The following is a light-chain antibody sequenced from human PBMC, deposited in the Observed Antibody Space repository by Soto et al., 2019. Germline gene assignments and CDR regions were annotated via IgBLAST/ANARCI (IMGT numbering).Light chain of an antibody. V-gene: IGKV3-11*01. J-gene: IGKJ1*01. CDR3: QQRSNWPGT. CDR2: DTS. CDR1: QTVSRN. Sequence: EIVLTQSPATLSLYPGERATLSCKASQTVSRNLAWYQQKPGQAPRLLIYDTSNRATDIPGRFSGSVSGTDFTLTISSLEPEDFAVYYCQQRSNWPGTFGQGTKVEIK.